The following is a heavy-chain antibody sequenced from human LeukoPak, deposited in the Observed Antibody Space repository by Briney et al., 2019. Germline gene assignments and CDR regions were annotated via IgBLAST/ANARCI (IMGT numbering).Heavy chain of an antibody. CDR3: ARQVGATGHLIDY. V-gene: IGHV1-46*01. D-gene: IGHD1-26*01. Sequence: ASVKVSCKSSGYTFTSYYMHWVRPAPGQGREWMGIINPSGGSTSYVQKLQGRATMTSETSTSKVYMELSSLRPEDPAVYYCARQVGATGHLIDYWGQGTLVTVSS. CDR2: INPSGGST. J-gene: IGHJ4*02. CDR1: GYTFTSYY.